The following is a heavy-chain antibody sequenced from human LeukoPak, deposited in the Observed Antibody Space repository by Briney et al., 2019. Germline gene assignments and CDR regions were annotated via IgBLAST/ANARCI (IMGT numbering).Heavy chain of an antibody. Sequence: ASVKVSCKASGYIFTGYYMHWVRQAPGQGLEWMGWINPNSGGTNYAQKFQGRVTMTRDTSISTAYMELSRLRSDDTAVYYCARARLSSSLRLGAQFDPWGQGTLVTVSS. CDR1: GYIFTGYY. CDR2: INPNSGGT. J-gene: IGHJ5*02. V-gene: IGHV1-2*02. CDR3: ARARLSSSLRLGAQFDP. D-gene: IGHD6-13*01.